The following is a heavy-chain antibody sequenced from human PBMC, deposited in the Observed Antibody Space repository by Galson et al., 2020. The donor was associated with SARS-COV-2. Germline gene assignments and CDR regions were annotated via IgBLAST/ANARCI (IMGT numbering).Heavy chain of an antibody. CDR2: ISGAGLST. Sequence: GGSLRLSCAASGFTFSNYMMNWVRQAPGTGLEWVSSISGAGLSTYYADSVKGRFTISRDNSKNTLFLHMNSLRAEDTAVYFCVRDVLPRTYCGGDCYLSWGMDVWGQGTTVTVSS. CDR3: VRDVLPRTYCGGDCYLSWGMDV. J-gene: IGHJ6*02. D-gene: IGHD2-21*02. V-gene: IGHV3-23*01. CDR1: GFTFSNYM.